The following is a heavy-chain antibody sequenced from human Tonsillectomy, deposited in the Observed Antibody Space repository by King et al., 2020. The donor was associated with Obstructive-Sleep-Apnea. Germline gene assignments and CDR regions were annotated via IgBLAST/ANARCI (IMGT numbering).Heavy chain of an antibody. V-gene: IGHV3-23*04. CDR1: GFTFFKYA. CDR3: ARDPWLGELLFTTGDWGMDV. J-gene: IGHJ6*02. CDR2: ISGSGDTT. D-gene: IGHD3-10*01. Sequence: VQLVESGGGLVQPGGSLRLSCAASGFTFFKYAMSWVRQAPGKGLEWVSGISGSGDTTHYADSVKGRFTISRDNSKSTLYVQMNSLRAEDTAVYYCARDPWLGELLFTTGDWGMDVWGQGTTVTVSS.